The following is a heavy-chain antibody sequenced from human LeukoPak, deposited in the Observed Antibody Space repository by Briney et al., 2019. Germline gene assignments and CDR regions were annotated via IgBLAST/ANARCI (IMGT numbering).Heavy chain of an antibody. J-gene: IGHJ4*02. CDR2: IKKDGSEK. V-gene: IGHV3-7*01. Sequence: PGGSLRLSCAASGFTLSSYWMSWVRQAPGKGLEWVANIKKDGSEKWYVDSVEGRFTISRDHAKNSLYLQMNSLRVADTAVYYCVSSGTSASFDYWGQGTLVTVSS. CDR3: VSSGTSASFDY. CDR1: GFTLSSYW. D-gene: IGHD1-7*01.